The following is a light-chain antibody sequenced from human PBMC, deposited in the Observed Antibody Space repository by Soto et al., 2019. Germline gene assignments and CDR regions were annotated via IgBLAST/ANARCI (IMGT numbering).Light chain of an antibody. CDR1: QSVTTY. J-gene: IGKJ1*01. V-gene: IGKV3-11*01. CDR3: QQYFASSWT. CDR2: DVS. Sequence: EILLTQSPDTLSSSPGERATLSCRASQSVTTYLAWYQQKPGQAPRLLIYDVSNRATGIPARFSGSGSGTDFTLTISRLEPEDFAVYYCQQYFASSWTFGQGTKVDIK.